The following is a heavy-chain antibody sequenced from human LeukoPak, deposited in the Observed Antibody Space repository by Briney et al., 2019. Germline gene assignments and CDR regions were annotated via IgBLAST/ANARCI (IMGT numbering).Heavy chain of an antibody. D-gene: IGHD3-16*02. CDR2: IGGSGGST. V-gene: IGHV3-23*01. CDR1: GFTFSSYA. CDR3: ARLGDNVWGSYRYPDY. Sequence: GGSLRLSCAASGFTFSSYAMSWVRQAPGKGLEWVSAIGGSGGSTYYADSVKGRFTISRDNSKNTLYLEMNSLRAEDTAVYYCARLGDNVWGSYRYPDYWGQGTLVTVSS. J-gene: IGHJ4*02.